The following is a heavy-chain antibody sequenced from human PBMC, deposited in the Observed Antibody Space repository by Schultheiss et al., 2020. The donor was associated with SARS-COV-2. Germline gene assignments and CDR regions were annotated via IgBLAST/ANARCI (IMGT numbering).Heavy chain of an antibody. J-gene: IGHJ4*02. CDR1: GGSISSSSYF. CDR2: LYYSGST. Sequence: SQTLSLTCSVSGGSISSSSYFWAWIRQPPGNGLEWIGSLYYSGSTNYNPSLKSRVTISVDTSKNQFSLKLSSVTAADTAVYYCARGRGYSGYDYGVDYWGQGTLVTVSS. V-gene: IGHV4-39*07. D-gene: IGHD5-12*01. CDR3: ARGRGYSGYDYGVDY.